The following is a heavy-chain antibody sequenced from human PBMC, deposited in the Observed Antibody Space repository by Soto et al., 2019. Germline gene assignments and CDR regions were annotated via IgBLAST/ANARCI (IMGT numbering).Heavy chain of an antibody. V-gene: IGHV1-69*13. CDR1: GGTFSSYA. CDR3: ARPDVSTYYSPWFQAFDI. CDR2: IIPIFGTA. D-gene: IGHD3-10*01. Sequence: ASVKVSCKASGGTFSSYAISWVRQAPGQGLEWMGGIIPIFGTANYAQKFQGRVTITADESTSTAYMELSSLRSEDTAVYYCARPDVSTYYSPWFQAFDIWGQGTMVTVS. J-gene: IGHJ3*02.